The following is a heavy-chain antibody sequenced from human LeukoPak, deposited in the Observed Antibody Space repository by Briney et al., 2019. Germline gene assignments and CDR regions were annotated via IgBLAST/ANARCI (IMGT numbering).Heavy chain of an antibody. CDR1: GYTFTNYG. CDR3: ARETVVPAAIIYGWFDP. V-gene: IGHV1-18*01. Sequence: ASVKVSCKASGYTFTNYGISWVRQAPGQGLEWVAWISAYNGDTNYAQKFQGRVTMTTDTSTSTAYMELTSLRSDDTAVYYCARETVVPAAIIYGWFDPWGQGTLVTVSS. J-gene: IGHJ5*02. D-gene: IGHD2-2*02. CDR2: ISAYNGDT.